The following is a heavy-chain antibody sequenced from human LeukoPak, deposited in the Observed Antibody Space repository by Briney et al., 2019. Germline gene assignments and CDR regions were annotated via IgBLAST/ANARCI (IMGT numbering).Heavy chain of an antibody. CDR1: GFTFSSYW. V-gene: IGHV3-7*04. D-gene: IGHD3-16*02. CDR2: IKQDGSEK. CDR3: ARVYHDYVWGSYRLLNYFDY. J-gene: IGHJ4*02. Sequence: GGSLRLSCAASGFTFSSYWMSWVRQAPGKGLEWVANIKQDGSEKYYVDSVKGRFTISRDNAKNSLYLQMNSLRAEDTAVYYCARVYHDYVWGSYRLLNYFDYWGQGTLVTVSS.